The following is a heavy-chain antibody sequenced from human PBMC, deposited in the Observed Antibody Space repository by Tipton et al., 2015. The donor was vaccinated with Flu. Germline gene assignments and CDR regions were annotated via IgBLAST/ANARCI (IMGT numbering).Heavy chain of an antibody. J-gene: IGHJ4*02. CDR1: GGSVSSGSYY. CDR2: IYYSGST. D-gene: IGHD3-3*01. CDR3: ARGDFWSGYYVDY. Sequence: GLVTPSETLSLTCTVSGGSVSSGSYYWSWIRQPPGKGLEWIGYIYYSGSTNYNPSLKSRVTISVDTSKNQFSLKLSSVTAADTAVYYCARGDFWSGYYVDYLGQETLVTVSS. V-gene: IGHV4-61*01.